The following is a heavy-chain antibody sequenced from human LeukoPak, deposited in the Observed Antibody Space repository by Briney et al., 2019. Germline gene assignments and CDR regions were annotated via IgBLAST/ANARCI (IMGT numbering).Heavy chain of an antibody. CDR2: FDPEDGET. V-gene: IGHV1-24*01. J-gene: IGHJ4*02. Sequence: GESLKISCKGSGYSFTSYWIGWVRQAPGKGLEWMGGFDPEDGETIYAQKFQGRVTMTEDTSTDTAYMELSSLRSEDTAVYYCATTLGNSPFDYWGQGTLVTVSS. CDR1: GYSFTSYW. D-gene: IGHD4-23*01. CDR3: ATTLGNSPFDY.